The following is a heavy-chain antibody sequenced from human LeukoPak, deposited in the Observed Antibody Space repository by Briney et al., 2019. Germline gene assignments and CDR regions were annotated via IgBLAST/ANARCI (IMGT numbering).Heavy chain of an antibody. J-gene: IGHJ1*01. D-gene: IGHD3-22*01. Sequence: ASVKVSCKVSGYTLTELSMHWVRQAPGKGLEWMGGFDPEDGETIYAQKFQGRVTMTEDTSTNTAYMEPSSLRSEDTAVYYCATVPITMIVVPQHWGQGTLVTVSS. V-gene: IGHV1-24*01. CDR2: FDPEDGET. CDR3: ATVPITMIVVPQH. CDR1: GYTLTELS.